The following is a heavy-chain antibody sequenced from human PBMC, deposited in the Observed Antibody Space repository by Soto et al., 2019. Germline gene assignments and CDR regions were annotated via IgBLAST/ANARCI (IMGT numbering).Heavy chain of an antibody. J-gene: IGHJ4*02. CDR1: GFTFSSYD. CDR2: SGTAGDT. D-gene: IGHD6-13*01. Sequence: GGSLRLSCAASGFTFSSYDMHWVRQATGKGLEWVSASGTAGDTYYPGSVKGRLTISRENAKNSLYLQMNSLRAGDTAVYYCARSRAPNRIAAADNEFDSWGQGTLVTVSS. V-gene: IGHV3-13*01. CDR3: ARSRAPNRIAAADNEFDS.